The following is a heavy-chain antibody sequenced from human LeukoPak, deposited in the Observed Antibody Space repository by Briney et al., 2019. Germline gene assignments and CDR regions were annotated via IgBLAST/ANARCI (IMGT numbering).Heavy chain of an antibody. V-gene: IGHV4-4*02. D-gene: IGHD1-26*01. J-gene: IGHJ4*02. CDR2: FHLNGAT. CDR1: GGSILSTNW. Sequence: SGTLSLTCAVSGGSILSTNWWSWVRQPPGKGLEWIGEFHLNGATNYNPSVEGRVTMSIDKSKNHLSLEVISVTAADTAMYYCTRESGAFSPFGFWGQGTLVTVSS. CDR3: TRESGAFSPFGF.